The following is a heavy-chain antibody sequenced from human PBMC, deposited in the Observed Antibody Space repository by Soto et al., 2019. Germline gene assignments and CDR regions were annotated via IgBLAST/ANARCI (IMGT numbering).Heavy chain of an antibody. CDR3: ARRYGSGSYYSYYYYGMDV. V-gene: IGHV1-18*01. CDR2: ISAYNGNT. D-gene: IGHD3-10*01. CDR1: GYTFTSYG. J-gene: IGHJ6*02. Sequence: QVQLVQSGAEVKKPGASVKVSCKASGYTFTSYGISWVRQAPGQGLEWMGWISAYNGNTNYAQKFQGRVTMTTDISTSPAYMELRSLRSDDTAVYYCARRYGSGSYYSYYYYGMDVWGQGTTVTVSS.